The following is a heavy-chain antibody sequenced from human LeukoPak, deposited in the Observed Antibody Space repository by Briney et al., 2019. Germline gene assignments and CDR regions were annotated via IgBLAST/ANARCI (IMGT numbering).Heavy chain of an antibody. J-gene: IGHJ4*02. CDR2: IPNDGNNK. CDR3: ARDPVSIGSRMNSDY. V-gene: IGHV3-30-3*01. Sequence: GGSLRLSCAASGFAFSSYAMHWVRQAPGKGLEWVALIPNDGNNKYHADSVKGRFTISRDNSKKSLYLQMNGLRAEDTALYYCARDPVSIGSRMNSDYWGQGTLVTVSS. CDR1: GFAFSSYA. D-gene: IGHD3-10*01.